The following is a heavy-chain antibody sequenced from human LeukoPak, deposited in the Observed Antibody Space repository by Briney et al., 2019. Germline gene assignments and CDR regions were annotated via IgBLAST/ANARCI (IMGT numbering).Heavy chain of an antibody. CDR2: ISSNGGST. D-gene: IGHD4/OR15-4a*01. Sequence: GGSLRLSCSASGFTFSSYAMHWVRQAPGKGLEYVSAISSNGGSTYYADSVKGRFTISRDNSKNTLYLQMSSLRAEDTAVYYCVKESGFMVAPNSAFDIWGQGTMVTVSS. J-gene: IGHJ3*02. V-gene: IGHV3-64D*06. CDR1: GFTFSSYA. CDR3: VKESGFMVAPNSAFDI.